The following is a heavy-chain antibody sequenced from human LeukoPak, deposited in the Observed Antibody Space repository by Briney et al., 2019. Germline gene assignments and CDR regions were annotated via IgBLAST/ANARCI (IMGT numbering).Heavy chain of an antibody. CDR2: VYYSGST. CDR1: GGSISSYY. J-gene: IGHJ2*01. V-gene: IGHV4-59*01. CDR3: ARGGCSSTSCFPFDL. Sequence: SETLSLTCTVSGGSISSYYWSWIRQSPEKGLEWIGYVYYSGSTNYNPSLESRVIISVDTSKNQFSLKLISVTAADTAVYYCARGGCSSTSCFPFDLWGRGTLVTVSS. D-gene: IGHD2-2*01.